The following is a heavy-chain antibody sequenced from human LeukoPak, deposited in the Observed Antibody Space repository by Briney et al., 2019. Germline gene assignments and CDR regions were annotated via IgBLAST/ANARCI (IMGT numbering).Heavy chain of an antibody. Sequence: ASVTVSCKVSGYTLTELSMHWVRQAPGKGLEWMGGFDPEDGETIYAQKFQGRVTMTEDTSTDTAYMELSSLRSEDTAVYYCATVGYYDSSGYYFLYAFDIWGQGTMVTVSS. CDR1: GYTLTELS. CDR3: ATVGYYDSSGYYFLYAFDI. D-gene: IGHD3-22*01. CDR2: FDPEDGET. J-gene: IGHJ3*02. V-gene: IGHV1-24*01.